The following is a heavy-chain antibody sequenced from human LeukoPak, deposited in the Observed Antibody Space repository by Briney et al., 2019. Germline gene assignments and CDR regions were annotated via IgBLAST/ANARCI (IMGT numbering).Heavy chain of an antibody. Sequence: ASVKVSCKASGGTFSNYAISWVRQAPGQGLEWMGGIIPIFGTANYAQKFQGRVTISADESTSTAYMELNSLRSEDTAVYYCARANDGYSYGYISDGMDVWGQGTTVTVSS. CDR2: IIPIFGTA. CDR3: ARANDGYSYGYISDGMDV. D-gene: IGHD5-18*01. CDR1: GGTFSNYA. J-gene: IGHJ6*02. V-gene: IGHV1-69*13.